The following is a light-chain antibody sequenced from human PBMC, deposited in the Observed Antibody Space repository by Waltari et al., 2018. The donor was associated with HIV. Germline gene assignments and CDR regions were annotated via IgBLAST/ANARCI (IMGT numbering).Light chain of an antibody. Sequence: EIVLTQSPGTLSLSPGERATLSCRASQSVSSGYFAWYQQKPGQAPRLLIYGTSTRATGIPDRFSDGGSGTDFTLTISRLDPEDFAVYYCQQYGSSPYTFGQGTKLEIK. CDR1: QSVSSGY. CDR2: GTS. J-gene: IGKJ2*01. CDR3: QQYGSSPYT. V-gene: IGKV3-20*01.